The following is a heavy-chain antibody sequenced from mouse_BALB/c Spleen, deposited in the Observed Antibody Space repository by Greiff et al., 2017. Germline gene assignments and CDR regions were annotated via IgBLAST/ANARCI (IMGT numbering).Heavy chain of an antibody. D-gene: IGHD1-1*01. J-gene: IGHJ1*01. CDR2: ISSGGST. CDR1: GFTFSSYA. CDR3: ARSTVVDDWYFDV. V-gene: IGHV5-6-5*01. Sequence: DVKLQESGGGLVKPGGSLKLSCAASGFTFSSYAMSWVRQTPEKRLEWVASISSGGSTYYPDSVKGRFTISRDNARNILYLQMSSLRSEDTAMYYCARSTVVDDWYFDVWGAGTTVTVSS.